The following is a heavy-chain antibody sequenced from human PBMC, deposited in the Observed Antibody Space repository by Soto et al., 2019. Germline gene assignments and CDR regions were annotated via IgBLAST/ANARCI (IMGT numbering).Heavy chain of an antibody. Sequence: QVQLVQSGAEVKKPGSSVKVSCKVSGGTFSNYAINWVRLAPGHGLEWMGGIVPIFGTTYYTQKFQGRATIIAYDSKTTAYLEMRSLRSEDTAIYYCARVEAVAGLYNYHGLDVWGQGTAVTVSS. CDR3: ARVEAVAGLYNYHGLDV. CDR1: GGTFSNYA. D-gene: IGHD6-19*01. V-gene: IGHV1-69*12. J-gene: IGHJ6*02. CDR2: IVPIFGTT.